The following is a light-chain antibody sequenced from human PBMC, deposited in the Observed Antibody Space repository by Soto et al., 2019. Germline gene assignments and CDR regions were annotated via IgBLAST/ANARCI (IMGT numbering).Light chain of an antibody. V-gene: IGLV2-8*01. J-gene: IGLJ1*01. CDR3: SSYAGSNNFGV. Sequence: QSALTQPPSASESPGQSVTISCTGTSSDIGGYNYVSWYQQHPGKAPKLIMYEVSNRPSGVPDRFSGSKSGNTASLTVSGLQAEDEADYYCSSYAGSNNFGVFGTGTKVTVL. CDR1: SSDIGGYNY. CDR2: EVS.